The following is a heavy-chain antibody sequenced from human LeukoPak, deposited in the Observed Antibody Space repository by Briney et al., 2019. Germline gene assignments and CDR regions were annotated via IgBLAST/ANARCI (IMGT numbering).Heavy chain of an antibody. Sequence: GGSLRLSCAASGFSFSNFAMTSVRQAPGKWLECVSAISDSGDDTYSADSVKGRFSISRDNSKNTLSLHMNSLRAEDTAIYYCAKDGYSFFFDSWGQGTLVTVSS. J-gene: IGHJ4*02. D-gene: IGHD3-22*01. CDR1: GFSFSNFA. CDR3: AKDGYSFFFDS. CDR2: ISDSGDDT. V-gene: IGHV3-23*01.